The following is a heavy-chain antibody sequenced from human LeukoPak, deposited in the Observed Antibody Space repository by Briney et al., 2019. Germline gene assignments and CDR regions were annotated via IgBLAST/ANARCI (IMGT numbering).Heavy chain of an antibody. D-gene: IGHD3-22*01. CDR2: VYYRGST. CDR1: GDSISSHF. CDR3: ARRWATSDYYHVPEP. Sequence: SEILSLTCTVSGDSISSHFWTWIRQPPGKGLEFIGYVYYRGSTYYNTSLKSRVTISVDTSKNQFSLNLNSVTTADTAVYYCARRWATSDYYHVPEPWGQGTLVTVSS. J-gene: IGHJ1*01. V-gene: IGHV4-59*11.